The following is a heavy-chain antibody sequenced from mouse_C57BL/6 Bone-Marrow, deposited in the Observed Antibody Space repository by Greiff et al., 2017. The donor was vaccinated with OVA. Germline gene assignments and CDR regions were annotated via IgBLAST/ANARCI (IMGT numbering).Heavy chain of an antibody. V-gene: IGHV1-58*01. CDR3: ARGQLRLRYYFDY. D-gene: IGHD3-2*02. CDR1: GYTFTSYG. Sequence: VQLQQSGAELVRPGSSVKMSCKTSGYTFTSYGINWVKQRPGQGLEWIGYIFIGTGYTDSHETFKGKATLTSDPSSSTSYMQLRSLTSEDSYSYCCARGQLRLRYYFDYWGQGTTLTVSS. CDR2: IFIGTGYT. J-gene: IGHJ2*01.